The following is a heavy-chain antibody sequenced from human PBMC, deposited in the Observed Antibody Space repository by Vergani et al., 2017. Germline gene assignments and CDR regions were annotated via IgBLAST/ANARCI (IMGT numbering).Heavy chain of an antibody. V-gene: IGHV4-34*01. CDR3: ARGAGYDSSGYHYDFDY. D-gene: IGHD3-22*01. Sequence: QVHLQQWGAGLLKPSETLSLTCAVSGGSFSTYYWSWIRQPPGKGLEWIGEINHSGSTNYNPSLKSRVTISVDTSKNQVSLKRGSVTAADTAVHYCARGAGYDSSGYHYDFDYWGQGTLVTVSS. CDR1: GGSFSTYY. CDR2: INHSGST. J-gene: IGHJ4*02.